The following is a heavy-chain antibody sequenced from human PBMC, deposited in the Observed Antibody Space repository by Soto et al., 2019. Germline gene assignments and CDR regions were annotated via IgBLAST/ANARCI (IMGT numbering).Heavy chain of an antibody. V-gene: IGHV4-59*01. J-gene: IGHJ5*02. D-gene: IGHD4-17*01. CDR1: GGSIRNYY. CDR2: VFFTGST. CDR3: AREDGDFGYVH. Sequence: QVQLRESGPGLLRPSETLSLTCTVSGGSIRNYYLTWIRQSPGKGLEWIGHVFFTGSTKYSPSLESRVTISVDTSQNQFSLSLTSVTTADTAVYYCAREDGDFGYVHWGQGTLVTVSS.